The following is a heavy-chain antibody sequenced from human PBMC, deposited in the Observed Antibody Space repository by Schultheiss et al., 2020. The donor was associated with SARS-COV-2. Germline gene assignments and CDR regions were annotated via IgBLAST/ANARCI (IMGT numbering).Heavy chain of an antibody. CDR1: GGSISSGGYY. V-gene: IGHV4-61*02. D-gene: IGHD7-27*01. J-gene: IGHJ6*03. CDR3: ARAKSDSWGYYYYHMDV. Sequence: SETLSLTCTVSGGSISSGGYYWSWIRQPAGKGLEWIGRIYTSGSTNYNPSLKSRVTISVDTSKNRFSLHLTSVTAADTAIYYCARAKSDSWGYYYYHMDVWGKGTTVTVSS. CDR2: IYTSGST.